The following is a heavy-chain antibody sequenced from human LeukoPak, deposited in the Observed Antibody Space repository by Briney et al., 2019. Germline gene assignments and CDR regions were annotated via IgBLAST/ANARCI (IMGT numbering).Heavy chain of an antibody. CDR2: ISSSGGST. V-gene: IGHV3-23*01. CDR1: RFTFSSYG. CDR3: ARHLLWFGELSGGFDY. J-gene: IGHJ4*02. Sequence: PGGSLRLSCAAPRFTFSSYGMSWVRQAPGKGLEWVSGISSSGGSTYYADSVKGRFTISRDNSRNTLYLQMNSLRAEDTAVYYCARHLLWFGELSGGFDYWGQGTLVTVSS. D-gene: IGHD3-10*01.